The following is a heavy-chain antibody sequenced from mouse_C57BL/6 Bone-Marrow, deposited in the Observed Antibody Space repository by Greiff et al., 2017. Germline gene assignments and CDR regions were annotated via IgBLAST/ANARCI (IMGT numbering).Heavy chain of an antibody. D-gene: IGHD1-1*01. CDR1: GYTFTDYE. CDR2: IDPETGGT. CDR3: TNYYGSRGY. Sequence: QVQLQQSGAELVRPGGSVTLSCKASGYTFTDYEMHWVKQTPVHGLEWIGAIDPETGGTAYNQKFKGKAILTADKSSSTAYMELRSLTSEDSAVYYCTNYYGSRGYWGQGTTLTVSS. J-gene: IGHJ2*01. V-gene: IGHV1-15*01.